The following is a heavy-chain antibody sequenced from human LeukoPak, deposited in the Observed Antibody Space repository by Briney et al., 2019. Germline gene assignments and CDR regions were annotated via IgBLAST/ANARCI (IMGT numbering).Heavy chain of an antibody. CDR3: ARGAVVAAGSWFDP. Sequence: GSLRLSCAASGLTFSSYGMHWVRQAPGKGLEWVAFIRYDGKNKYYADSVKGRFTISRDNSKNTLYLQMNSLRPEDTAVYYCARGAVVAAGSWFDPWGQGTLVTVSS. CDR2: IRYDGKNK. CDR1: GLTFSSYG. V-gene: IGHV3-30*02. J-gene: IGHJ5*02. D-gene: IGHD6-13*01.